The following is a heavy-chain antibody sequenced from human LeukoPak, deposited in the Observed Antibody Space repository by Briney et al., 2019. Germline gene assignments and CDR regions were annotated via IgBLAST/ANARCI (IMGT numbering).Heavy chain of an antibody. Sequence: AAVKVSCKASGGTFSGYAISWVRQAPGQGLEWMGGIIPIFNTANYAQKFQGRVTIGTDGSTNTAYMELSSLRSEDTVVYFCARGTLGDILTGSYDCWGQGTLVTVSS. V-gene: IGHV1-69*05. CDR3: ARGTLGDILTGSYDC. CDR1: GGTFSGYA. J-gene: IGHJ4*02. D-gene: IGHD3-9*01. CDR2: IIPIFNTA.